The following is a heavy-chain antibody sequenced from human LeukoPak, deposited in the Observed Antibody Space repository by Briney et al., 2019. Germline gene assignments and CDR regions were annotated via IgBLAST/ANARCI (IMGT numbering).Heavy chain of an antibody. D-gene: IGHD3-22*01. CDR2: IYYSGST. J-gene: IGHJ4*02. CDR1: GGSFSGYY. V-gene: IGHV4-59*01. Sequence: NPSETLSLTCAVYGGSFSGYYWSWIRQPPEKGLEWIGYIYYSGSTKYNPSLKSRVTISVDTSKNQFSLKLSSVTAADTAVYYCARGVSSSAYYYEIDYWGQGTLVTVSS. CDR3: ARGVSSSAYYYEIDY.